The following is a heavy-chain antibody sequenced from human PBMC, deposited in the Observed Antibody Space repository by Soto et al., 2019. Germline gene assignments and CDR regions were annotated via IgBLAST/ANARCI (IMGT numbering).Heavy chain of an antibody. V-gene: IGHV1-69*13. CDR1: GGTFSSYA. J-gene: IGHJ6*02. D-gene: IGHD6-13*01. CDR2: IIPIFGTA. CDR3: ASAIAAPPAYYYGMDV. Sequence: ASVKVSCKASGGTFSSYAISWVRQAPGQGLEWMGGIIPIFGTANYAQKFQGRVTITADESTSTAYMELSSLRSEDTAVYYCASAIAAPPAYYYGMDVWGQGTTVTVSS.